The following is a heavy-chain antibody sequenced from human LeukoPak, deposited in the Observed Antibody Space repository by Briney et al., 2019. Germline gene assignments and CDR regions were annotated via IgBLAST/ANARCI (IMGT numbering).Heavy chain of an antibody. V-gene: IGHV3-30*04. Sequence: PGGSLRLSCAASGFTFSSYAMHWVRQAPGKGLEWVAVISYDGSNKYYADSVKGRFTISRDNSKNTLYLQMNSLRAEDTAVYYCAKGQVKSSSWYCDYWGQGTLVTVSS. D-gene: IGHD6-13*01. J-gene: IGHJ4*02. CDR1: GFTFSSYA. CDR3: AKGQVKSSSWYCDY. CDR2: ISYDGSNK.